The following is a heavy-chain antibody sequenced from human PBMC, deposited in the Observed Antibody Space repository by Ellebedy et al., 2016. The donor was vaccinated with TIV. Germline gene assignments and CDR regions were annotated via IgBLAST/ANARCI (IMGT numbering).Heavy chain of an antibody. CDR2: ISSSRSYI. J-gene: IGHJ2*01. CDR3: ARDLTSTSTYWYFDL. V-gene: IGHV3-21*01. CDR1: GFTFSSYS. D-gene: IGHD1-26*01. Sequence: PGGSLRLSCAASGFTFSSYSMNWVRHAPGKWLEWVSSISSSRSYIYYADSVKGRFTISRDNAKNSLYLQMNSLRAEDTAVYYCARDLTSTSTYWYFDLWGRGTLVTVSS.